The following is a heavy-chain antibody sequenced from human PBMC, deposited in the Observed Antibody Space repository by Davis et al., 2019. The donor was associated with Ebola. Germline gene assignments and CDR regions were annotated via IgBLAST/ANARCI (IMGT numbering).Heavy chain of an antibody. V-gene: IGHV1-46*03. CDR1: GGSFSNYA. J-gene: IGHJ3*02. CDR3: TTPGGQDSGYDVFDI. Sequence: ASVKVSCKASGGSFSNYAISWVRQAPGQGLEWMGMINPNDGRTIYAQTFQGRVTVTRDTFTTTVYMDLSSLRSEDTALYYCTTPGGQDSGYDVFDIWGQGTMVTVSS. D-gene: IGHD5-12*01. CDR2: INPNDGRT.